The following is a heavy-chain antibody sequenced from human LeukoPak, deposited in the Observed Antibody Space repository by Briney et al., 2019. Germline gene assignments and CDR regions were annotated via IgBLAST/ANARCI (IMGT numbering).Heavy chain of an antibody. CDR2: ISWNSGSI. CDR1: GFTFDDYA. V-gene: IGHV3-9*01. J-gene: IGHJ4*02. Sequence: GGSLRLSCAASGFTFDDYAMHWVRQAPGKGLEWVSGISWNSGSIGYADSVKGRFTISRDNAKNSLYLQMNSLRAEDTALYYCAKAGYCSGGSCYYTHFDYWGQGTLVTVSS. CDR3: AKAGYCSGGSCYYTHFDY. D-gene: IGHD2-15*01.